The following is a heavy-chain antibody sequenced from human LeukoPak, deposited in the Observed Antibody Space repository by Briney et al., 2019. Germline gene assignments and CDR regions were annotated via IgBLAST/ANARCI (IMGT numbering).Heavy chain of an antibody. V-gene: IGHV4-59*01. CDR2: IYYSGST. CDR3: AREYYLGDYYFDY. J-gene: IGHJ4*02. Sequence: SETLSLTCAVSGVSISSYYWSWIRQPPGKGLEWIGYIYYSGSTNYNPSLKSRVTISVDTSKNQFSLKLSSVTAADTAVYYCAREYYLGDYYFDYWGRGTLVTVSS. CDR1: GVSISSYY. D-gene: IGHD2-8*01.